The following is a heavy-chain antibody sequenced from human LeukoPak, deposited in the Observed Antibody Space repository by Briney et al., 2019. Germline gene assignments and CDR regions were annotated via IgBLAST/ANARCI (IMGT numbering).Heavy chain of an antibody. CDR1: GYTSTSYD. CDR2: MNPNSGNT. CDR3: ARARGDRLGDWFDP. J-gene: IGHJ5*02. Sequence: ASVKVSCKASGYTSTSYDINWVRQATGQGLEWMGWMNPNSGNTGYAQKFQGRVTMTRNTSISTAYMELSSLRSEDTAVYYCARARGDRLGDWFDPWGQGTLVTVSS. D-gene: IGHD2-21*02. V-gene: IGHV1-8*01.